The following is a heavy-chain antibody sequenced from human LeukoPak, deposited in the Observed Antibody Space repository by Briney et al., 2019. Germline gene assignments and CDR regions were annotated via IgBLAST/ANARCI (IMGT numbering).Heavy chain of an antibody. CDR2: IIPILGIA. CDR1: GYTFTSYY. Sequence: GASVKVSCKASGYTFTSYYMHWVRQAPGQGLEWMGRIIPILGIANYAQKFQGRVTITADKSTSTAYMELSSLRSEDTAVYYCAREECSSTSCYPFDPWGQGTLVTVSS. V-gene: IGHV1-69*04. CDR3: AREECSSTSCYPFDP. J-gene: IGHJ5*02. D-gene: IGHD2-2*01.